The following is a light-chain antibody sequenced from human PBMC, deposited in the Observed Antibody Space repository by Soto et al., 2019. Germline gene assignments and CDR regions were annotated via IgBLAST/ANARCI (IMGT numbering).Light chain of an antibody. CDR1: QSVSSN. J-gene: IGKJ1*01. CDR2: GAS. Sequence: EIVITQSQATRSVSPGERATLSCRASQSVSSNLAWYQQKPGQAPRLHIYGASARATGIPARFSGSVSGTEFTLTFSSLQSGDFAVYYCQKYNNWPPMAFGQGTKVEIK. V-gene: IGKV3-15*01. CDR3: QKYNNWPPMA.